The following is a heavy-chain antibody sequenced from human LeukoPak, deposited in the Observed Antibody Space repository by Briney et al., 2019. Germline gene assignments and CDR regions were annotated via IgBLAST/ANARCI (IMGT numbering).Heavy chain of an antibody. D-gene: IGHD2-2*01. Sequence: GGSLRLSCAASGFTFSSYAMTWVRQAPGKGLEGVSSISGIGGSTYYANSVKGRFTISRDNSKSTLYLQMNSLRAEDTAVYYCAKDIVVVPAAGDAFDIWGQGTLVTVSS. V-gene: IGHV3-23*01. CDR2: ISGIGGST. CDR3: AKDIVVVPAAGDAFDI. J-gene: IGHJ3*02. CDR1: GFTFSSYA.